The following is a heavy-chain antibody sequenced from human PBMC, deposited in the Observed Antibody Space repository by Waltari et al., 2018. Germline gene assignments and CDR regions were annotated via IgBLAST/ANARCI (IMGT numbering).Heavy chain of an antibody. CDR2: SYRGGST. CDR1: GFTFSSYA. Sequence: EVQLLESGGGLVQPGGSLRLSCAASGFTFSSYAMSWVRQAPGKGLEWVSVSYRGGSTYYADAVKGRFTISRDKSKNTRYLQMNSLRAEDTAVYYCAKERGGSNLWGQGTLVTVSS. D-gene: IGHD1-26*01. J-gene: IGHJ5*02. V-gene: IGHV3-23*03. CDR3: AKERGGSNL.